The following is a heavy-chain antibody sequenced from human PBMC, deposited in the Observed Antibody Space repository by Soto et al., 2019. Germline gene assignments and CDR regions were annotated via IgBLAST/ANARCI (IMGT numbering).Heavy chain of an antibody. V-gene: IGHV2-5*02. D-gene: IGHD3-3*01. CDR3: ANRVLRTVFGLVTTTAIYFDF. J-gene: IGHJ4*02. CDR1: GFSLTTSGVG. Sequence: QITLNESGPTQVKPRQTLTLTCTFSGFSLTTSGVGVGWIRQSPGKAPEWLALIYWADDKRYSTSLKSRLTITTDTSKSLVVLTMAGLDPADTATYYCANRVLRTVFGLVTTTAIYFDFWGQGAQVAVSS. CDR2: IYWADDK.